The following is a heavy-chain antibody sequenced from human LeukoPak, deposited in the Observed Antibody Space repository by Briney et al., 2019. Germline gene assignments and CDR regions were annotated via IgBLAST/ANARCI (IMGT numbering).Heavy chain of an antibody. J-gene: IGHJ4*02. Sequence: PGGSLRLSCAASGFTFYDYAMHGVREAPGKGLEWVSLISGGGGSTYYADSVKGRFTISRDNSKNTLYLQMNSLRAEDTAVYYCARGQWLVHLDYWGQGTLVTVSS. D-gene: IGHD6-19*01. V-gene: IGHV3-43*02. CDR1: GFTFYDYA. CDR3: ARGQWLVHLDY. CDR2: ISGGGGST.